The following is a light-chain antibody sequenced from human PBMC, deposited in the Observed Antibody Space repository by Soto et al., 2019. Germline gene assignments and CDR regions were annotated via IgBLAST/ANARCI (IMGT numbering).Light chain of an antibody. CDR1: NNDVGYNY. V-gene: IGLV2-14*03. CDR3: TSYTGSSTLV. Sequence: QSALTQPASVSGSPGQSITISCTGTNNDVGYNYVSWYQHYPGRVPKLMIYDVSNRPSGISNRFSGSKSGNTASLTISGLQAEDEADYYCTSYTGSSTLVFGGGTKLTVL. CDR2: DVS. J-gene: IGLJ2*01.